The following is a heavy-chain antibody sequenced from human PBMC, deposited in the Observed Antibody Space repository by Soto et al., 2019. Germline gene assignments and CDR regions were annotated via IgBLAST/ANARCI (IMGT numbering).Heavy chain of an antibody. CDR1: GYSFTSYW. V-gene: IGHV5-51*01. Sequence: PGEARKISCKGSGYSFTSYWIGWVRQMPGKGLEWMGIIYPGDSDTRYSPSFQGQVTISADKSISTAYLQWSSLKASDTAMYYCARVDIVVVPAAKHYYYYYYMDVCGTAPTVTVS. CDR2: IYPGDSDT. J-gene: IGHJ6*03. D-gene: IGHD2-2*03. CDR3: ARVDIVVVPAAKHYYYYYYMDV.